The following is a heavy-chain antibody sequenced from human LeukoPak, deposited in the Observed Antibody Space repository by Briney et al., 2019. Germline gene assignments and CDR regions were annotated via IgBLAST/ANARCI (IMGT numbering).Heavy chain of an antibody. D-gene: IGHD3-22*01. CDR3: ARERGGPDYYDSSGYYSDAFDI. CDR2: ISSSSSYI. J-gene: IGHJ3*02. Sequence: GGSLRLSCAASGFTFSTYSMNWVRQAPGKGLEWVSSISSSSSYIYYADSVKGRFTISRDNAKNSLYLQMNSLRAEDTAVYYCARERGGPDYYDSSGYYSDAFDIWGQGTMVTVSS. V-gene: IGHV3-21*01. CDR1: GFTFSTYS.